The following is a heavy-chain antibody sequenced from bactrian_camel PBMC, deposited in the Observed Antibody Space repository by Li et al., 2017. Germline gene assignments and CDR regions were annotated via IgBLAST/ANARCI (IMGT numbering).Heavy chain of an antibody. D-gene: IGHD6*01. CDR2: IDRDGST. Sequence: QVQLVESGGGSVQAGGSLRLSCAASGYSVSTGYMAWFRQAPGKEREGVATIDRDGSTRYAESAKGRFIISKDRAKNTINLELNSLKTEDTAMYYCTRDRGLAVPAGSFDYWAQGTQVTVS. J-gene: IGHJ6*01. V-gene: IGHV3S53*01. CDR1: GYSVSTGY. CDR3: TRDRGLAVPAGSFDY.